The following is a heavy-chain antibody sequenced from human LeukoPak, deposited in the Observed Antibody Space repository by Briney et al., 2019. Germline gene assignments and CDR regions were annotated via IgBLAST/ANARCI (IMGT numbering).Heavy chain of an antibody. CDR2: INHSGST. D-gene: IGHD3-16*02. V-gene: IGHV4-34*01. J-gene: IGHJ3*02. Sequence: PSETLSLTCAVYGGSFSGYYWSWIRQPPGKGLEWIGEINHSGSTNYNPSLKSRVTISVDTSKNQFSLKLSSVTAADTAVYYCARARGDYVWGSYRSKAAFDIWGQGTMVTVSS. CDR3: ARARGDYVWGSYRSKAAFDI. CDR1: GGSFSGYY.